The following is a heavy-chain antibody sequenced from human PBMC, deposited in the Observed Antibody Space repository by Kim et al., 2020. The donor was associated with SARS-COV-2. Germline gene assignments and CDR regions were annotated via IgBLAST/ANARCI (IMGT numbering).Heavy chain of an antibody. CDR1: GYTFTSYD. D-gene: IGHD3-10*01. J-gene: IGHJ5*02. Sequence: ASVKVSCKASGYTFTSYDINWVRQATGQGLEWMGWMNPNSGNTGYAQKFQGRVTMTRNTSISTAYMELSSLRSEDTAVYYCARSPKRITMVRGVISFVSWFDPWGQGTLVTVSS. V-gene: IGHV1-8*01. CDR3: ARSPKRITMVRGVISFVSWFDP. CDR2: MNPNSGNT.